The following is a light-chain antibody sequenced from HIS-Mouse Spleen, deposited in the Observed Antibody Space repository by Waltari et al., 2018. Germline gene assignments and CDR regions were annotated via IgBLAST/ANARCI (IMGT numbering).Light chain of an antibody. CDR1: SSNIGSNY. CDR3: QVWDSSSDHVV. CDR2: RNN. V-gene: IGLV1-47*01. Sequence: QSVLTQPPSASGTPGQRVNISCSGSSSNIGSNYVYWYQQLPGTAPKLLIYRNNRRPSGVPDRFSGSKSGTSASLAISGLRSEDEADYYCQVWDSSSDHVVFGGGTKLTVL. J-gene: IGLJ2*01.